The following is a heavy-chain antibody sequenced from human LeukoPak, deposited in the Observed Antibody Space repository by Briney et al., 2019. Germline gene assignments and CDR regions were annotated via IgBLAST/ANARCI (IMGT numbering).Heavy chain of an antibody. V-gene: IGHV4-34*01. J-gene: IGHJ4*02. CDR2: INHSGRV. CDR3: ARGLGPMSPSLDY. CDR1: GESFSYNY. Sequence: PSDTLSLTCAVSGESFSYNYWTWVRQPPGKGLEWIGDINHSGRVNYRPSLKSRVTISVDTYKSQFSLKLSAVTAADTAVYYCARGLGPMSPSLDYWGQGSLVTVSS. D-gene: IGHD3-22*01.